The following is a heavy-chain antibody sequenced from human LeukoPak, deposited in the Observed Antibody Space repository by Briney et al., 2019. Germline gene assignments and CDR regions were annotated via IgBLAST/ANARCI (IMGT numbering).Heavy chain of an antibody. CDR2: ISAYNGNT. J-gene: IGHJ4*02. D-gene: IGHD2-2*01. CDR3: ARYCSSTSCYAGRHLDY. CDR1: GYTFTSYG. V-gene: IGHV1-18*01. Sequence: ASVKVSCKASGYTFTSYGISWVRQAPAQGLEWMEWISAYNGNTNYAQKLQGRVTMTTDTSTSTAYMELRSLRSDDTAVYYCARYCSSTSCYAGRHLDYWGQGTLVTVSS.